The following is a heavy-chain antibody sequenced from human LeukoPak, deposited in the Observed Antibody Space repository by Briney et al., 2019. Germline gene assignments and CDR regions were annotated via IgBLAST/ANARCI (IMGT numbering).Heavy chain of an antibody. CDR3: ATTVGSYFDY. CDR1: GGSISSGGYY. J-gene: IGHJ4*02. V-gene: IGHV4-31*03. Sequence: SQTLSLTCTVSGGSISSGGYYWSWIHQHPGKGLEWIGYIYYSGSTYYNPSLKSRVTMSVDTSENQFSLKLSSVTAADTAVYYCATTVGSYFDYWSQGTLVTVSS. D-gene: IGHD3-16*01. CDR2: IYYSGST.